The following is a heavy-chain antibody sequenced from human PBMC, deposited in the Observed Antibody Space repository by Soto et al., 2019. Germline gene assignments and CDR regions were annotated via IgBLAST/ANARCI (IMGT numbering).Heavy chain of an antibody. CDR1: GYIFTSYG. V-gene: IGHV1-18*01. CDR2: ISVDSGNT. J-gene: IGHJ6*03. CDR3: ARFNGSGTNYYMDV. Sequence: QVQLVQSGAELKKPGASAKVSCKASGYIFTSYGISWVRQAPGQGFEWMAWISVDSGNTNYVQNFQGRVTMTTDTSASTAHMELRSLRSDDTAVYYCARFNGSGTNYYMDVWGKGTTVIVSS. D-gene: IGHD3-10*01.